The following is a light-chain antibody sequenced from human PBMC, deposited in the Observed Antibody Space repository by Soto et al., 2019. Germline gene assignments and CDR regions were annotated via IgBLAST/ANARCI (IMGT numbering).Light chain of an antibody. Sequence: DIHLTQSPSFLSASVGDRVTITCRPSQAVPNNMAWYQQKPGKPPKLLIYEESTLHSGVPSRFSGRKSGTQFTLTTDSLKPEDFATYYCQQVNPYPRTFRGGTKVESK. CDR1: QAVPNN. V-gene: IGKV1-9*01. CDR2: EES. J-gene: IGKJ4*01. CDR3: QQVNPYPRT.